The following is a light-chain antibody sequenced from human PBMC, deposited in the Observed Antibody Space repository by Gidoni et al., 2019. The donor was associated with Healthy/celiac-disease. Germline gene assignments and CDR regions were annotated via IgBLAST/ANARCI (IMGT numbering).Light chain of an antibody. CDR2: QDS. V-gene: IGLV3-1*01. Sequence: SYELTQPPSVSVSPGQTASITCSGDKLGYKYACWYQQKPGQSPVLVSYQDSKRPSGMPARFSGSNSGNTANLTISGTQAMDEADYYCQAWDSSTVVFGGGTKLTVL. CDR3: QAWDSSTVV. CDR1: KLGYKY. J-gene: IGLJ2*01.